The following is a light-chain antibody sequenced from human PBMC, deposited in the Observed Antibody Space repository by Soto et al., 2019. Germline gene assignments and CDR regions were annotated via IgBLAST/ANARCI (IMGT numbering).Light chain of an antibody. V-gene: IGKV2D-29*02. CDR2: EVS. CDR1: ESLLHSDGKTY. Sequence: IYCKSSESLLHSDGKTYLYWYLQKPGQSPQLLIYEVSKRVSGVSDRFSGSGSGTEYELGIRCLHPDEVALSYCMRRGSVARRFAGGTKVDIK. J-gene: IGKJ4*01. CDR3: MRRGSVARR.